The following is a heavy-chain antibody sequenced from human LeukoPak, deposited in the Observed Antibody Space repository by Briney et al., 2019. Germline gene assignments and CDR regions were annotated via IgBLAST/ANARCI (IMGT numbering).Heavy chain of an antibody. Sequence: GGSLRLSCAASGFTFDGYAMHWVRQAPGKGLQWVSGISWNSGSIGYADSVEGRFTISRDNAKNSLYLQMNSLRAEDTAVYYCAKVEQQLPPFRWFDPWGQGTLVTVSS. V-gene: IGHV3-9*01. J-gene: IGHJ5*02. CDR3: AKVEQQLPPFRWFDP. CDR2: ISWNSGSI. D-gene: IGHD6-13*01. CDR1: GFTFDGYA.